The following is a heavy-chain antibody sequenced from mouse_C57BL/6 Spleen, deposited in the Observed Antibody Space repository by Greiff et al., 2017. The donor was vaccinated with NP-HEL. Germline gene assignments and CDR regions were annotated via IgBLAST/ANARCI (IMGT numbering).Heavy chain of an antibody. CDR2: INPYNGGT. V-gene: IGHV1-19*01. CDR3: ARNYGSSYVDY. J-gene: IGHJ2*01. Sequence: EVQLQQSGPVLVKPGASVKMSCKASGYTFTDYYMNWVKQSHGKSLEWIGVINPYNGGTSYNQKFKGKATLTVDKSSSTAYMELNSLTSEDSAVYYCARNYGSSYVDYWGQGTTLTVSS. D-gene: IGHD1-1*01. CDR1: GYTFTDYY.